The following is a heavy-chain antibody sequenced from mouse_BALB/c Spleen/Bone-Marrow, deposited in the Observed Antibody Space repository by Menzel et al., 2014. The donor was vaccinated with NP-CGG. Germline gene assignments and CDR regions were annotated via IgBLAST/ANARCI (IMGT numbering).Heavy chain of an antibody. CDR1: GFNIKDTF. V-gene: IGHV14-3*02. CDR3: TRGEDY. CDR2: IDPANGNT. J-gene: IGHJ2*01. Sequence: EVQLQQPGAELVKPGASVKLSCTGSGFNIKDTFMHWVKQRPERGLEWIGRIDPANGNTKYDPKFQGKATITADTSSNTAYLQLTSLTSEDTAVYYCTRGEDYWGQGTTLAVSS.